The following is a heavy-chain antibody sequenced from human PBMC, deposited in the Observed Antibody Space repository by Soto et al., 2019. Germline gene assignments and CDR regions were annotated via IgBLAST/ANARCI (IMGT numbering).Heavy chain of an antibody. CDR3: AXGRXXSGGLSDY. V-gene: IGHV4-59*01. D-gene: IGHD6-19*01. CDR1: SDSINSYS. CDR2: IYYSGST. J-gene: IGHJ4*02. Sequence: QVQLQESGPGLVKPSETLSLTCTVSSDSINSYSWSWIRQPPGKGLEWIGYIYYSGSTNYNPSLTSRIXIXXXXSXNXFXLXXXXXXXXXXXVYXXAXGRXXSGGLSDYWGQGTLVTVSS.